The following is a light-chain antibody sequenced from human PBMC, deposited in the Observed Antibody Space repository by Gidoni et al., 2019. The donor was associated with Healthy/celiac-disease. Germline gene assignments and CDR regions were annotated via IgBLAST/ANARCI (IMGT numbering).Light chain of an antibody. CDR3: QQYYSTPLT. J-gene: IGKJ4*01. Sequence: DIATTQSPDSLAVSLGERATINCKSSQSVLYSSNNKNYLAWYQQKPGQPPKLLIYWASTRESGVPDRFSGSGSGTDFTLTISSLQAEDVAVYCCQQYYSTPLTFGGGTKVEIK. CDR2: WAS. CDR1: QSVLYSSNNKNY. V-gene: IGKV4-1*01.